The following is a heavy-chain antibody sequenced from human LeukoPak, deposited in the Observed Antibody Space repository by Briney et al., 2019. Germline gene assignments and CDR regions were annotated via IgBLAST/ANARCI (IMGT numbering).Heavy chain of an antibody. CDR1: VGSFSGYY. Sequence: SETLSLTCAVYVGSFSGYYWSGMRQPPGQGLDWNGEINYSGRTNYNPSRKSRVTISVDPSKHQFSLKLSSVPDADTAVYYCGRHGDYYGSWRRHCGQGTLVSVPS. J-gene: IGHJ1*01. CDR3: GRHGDYYGSWRRH. CDR2: INYSGRT. D-gene: IGHD3-10*01. V-gene: IGHV4-34*01.